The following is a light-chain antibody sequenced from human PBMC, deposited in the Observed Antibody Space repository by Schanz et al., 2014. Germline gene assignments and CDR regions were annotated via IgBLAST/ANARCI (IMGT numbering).Light chain of an antibody. Sequence: DIQMTQSPSTLSASVGDRVTITCRASQSISTWLAWYQQKPGKAPKFLIHGASTLESGVPSRFSGSGSGTEFTLTISSLQPDDFATYYCQQYASFGITFGGGTKVDSK. CDR2: GAS. V-gene: IGKV1-5*01. CDR3: QQYASFGIT. J-gene: IGKJ4*01. CDR1: QSISTW.